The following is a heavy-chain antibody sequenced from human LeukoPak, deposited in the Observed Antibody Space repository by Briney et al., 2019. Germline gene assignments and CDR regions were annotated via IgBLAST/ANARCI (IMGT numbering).Heavy chain of an antibody. CDR3: AKRTTTVITMDYFDY. D-gene: IGHD4-17*01. J-gene: IGHJ4*02. CDR1: GVTFSNYA. V-gene: IGHV3-23*01. Sequence: GGSLRLSCATSGVTFSNYAMSWVRQAPGKGLEWVSGISGGAGTPYCADSVKGRFTISRDNSKNTLYLQMSSLRAEDTAVYYCAKRTTTVITMDYFDYWGQGTLVTVSS. CDR2: ISGGAGTP.